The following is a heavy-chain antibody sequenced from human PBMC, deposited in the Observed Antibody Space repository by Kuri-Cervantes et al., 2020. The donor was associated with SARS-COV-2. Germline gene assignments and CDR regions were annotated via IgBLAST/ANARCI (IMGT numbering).Heavy chain of an antibody. CDR1: GFTFSSYA. Sequence: GGSLRLSCAASGFTFSSYAMSWVRQAPGKGLEWVSLISDSGGTTHYADSVKGRFTISRDNSKNTLYLQMNSLRAEDTAVYYCAKGGRLGYCSSTSCPTDMDVWGKGTTVTVSS. D-gene: IGHD2-2*01. J-gene: IGHJ6*03. CDR2: ISDSGGTT. CDR3: AKGGRLGYCSSTSCPTDMDV. V-gene: IGHV3-23*01.